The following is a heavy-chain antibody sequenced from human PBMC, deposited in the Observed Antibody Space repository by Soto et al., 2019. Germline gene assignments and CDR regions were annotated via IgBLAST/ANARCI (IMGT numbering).Heavy chain of an antibody. D-gene: IGHD3-3*01. CDR2: IYWDDDK. Sequence: QITLNESGPTVVRPTETLTLTCRFSGFSLTTSGVGVGWIRQSPGKAPEWLALIYWDDDKRYSASLKSRLTITKDTSKTQVVLTVSDLDPTDTATYYCAHRVLRTVFGLVTTTAIYFDFWGQGTAVAVSS. CDR1: GFSLTTSGVG. J-gene: IGHJ4*02. CDR3: AHRVLRTVFGLVTTTAIYFDF. V-gene: IGHV2-5*02.